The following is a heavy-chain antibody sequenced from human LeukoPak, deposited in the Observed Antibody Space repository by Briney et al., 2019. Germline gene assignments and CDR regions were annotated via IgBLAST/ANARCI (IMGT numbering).Heavy chain of an antibody. CDR2: ISWNSGSI. V-gene: IGHV3-9*01. J-gene: IGHJ4*02. CDR1: GFTFDDYA. D-gene: IGHD6-13*01. CDR3: AKDSGSWYTKGLDY. Sequence: GRSLRLSCAASGFTFDDYAMHWVRQAPGKGLEWVSGISWNSGSISYADSVKGRFTISRDNAKNSLYLQMNSLRAEDTAFYYCAKDSGSWYTKGLDYWGQGTLVTVSS.